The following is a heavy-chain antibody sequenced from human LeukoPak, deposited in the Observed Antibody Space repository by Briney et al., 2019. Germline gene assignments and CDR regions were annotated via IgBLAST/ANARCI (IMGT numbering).Heavy chain of an antibody. CDR2: IKQDGSEK. J-gene: IGHJ4*02. CDR3: ARDLKILVGATTFDS. Sequence: GGSLRLSCAASGFTFSSYWMSWVRQAPGKGLGWVANIKQDGSEKYYVDSVKGRFTISRDNAKNSLYLQMNSLRAEDTAVYFCARDLKILVGATTFDSWGQGTLVTVPS. D-gene: IGHD1-26*01. CDR1: GFTFSSYW. V-gene: IGHV3-7*01.